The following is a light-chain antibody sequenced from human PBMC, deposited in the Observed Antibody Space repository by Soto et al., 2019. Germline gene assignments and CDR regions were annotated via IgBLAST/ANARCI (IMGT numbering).Light chain of an antibody. Sequence: EIVMTQSPATLSVSPGERATLSCRASQSVSSNLAWYQQKPGQAPRLLIYGASTRATGIPARFSGSGSGTEFNLTNSSLQSEDCAGYYCQQYNNWPPVFGPGTKVDIK. V-gene: IGKV3-15*01. CDR2: GAS. CDR3: QQYNNWPPV. CDR1: QSVSSN. J-gene: IGKJ3*01.